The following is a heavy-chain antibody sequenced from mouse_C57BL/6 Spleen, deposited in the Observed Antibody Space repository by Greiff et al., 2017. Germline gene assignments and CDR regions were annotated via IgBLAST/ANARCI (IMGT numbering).Heavy chain of an antibody. V-gene: IGHV5-17*01. D-gene: IGHD1-1*01. CDR2: ISSGSSTI. CDR1: GFTFSDYG. CDR3: ASPLLLRSAWFAY. Sequence: DVQLVESGGGLVKPGGSLKLSCAASGFTFSDYGMHWVRQAPEKGLEWVAYISSGSSTIYYADTVKGRFTISRDNAKNTLFLQMTSLRSEDTAMYYCASPLLLRSAWFAYWGQGTLVTVSA. J-gene: IGHJ3*01.